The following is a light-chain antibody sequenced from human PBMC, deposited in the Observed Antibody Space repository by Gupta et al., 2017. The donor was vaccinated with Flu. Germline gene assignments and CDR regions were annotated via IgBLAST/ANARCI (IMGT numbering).Light chain of an antibody. J-gene: IGKJ1*01. CDR3: RRHRNNPRT. Sequence: DIQMTQSPSSLSASVGDRVTITCRASQGVGNELGWYQQKPGKAPKRLIYLRSNLQSGVPSRFSGSGSGTEFTLTIIKIQPEDFATYYCRRHRNNPRTFGQGTRVEIK. V-gene: IGKV1-17*02. CDR1: QGVGNE. CDR2: LRS.